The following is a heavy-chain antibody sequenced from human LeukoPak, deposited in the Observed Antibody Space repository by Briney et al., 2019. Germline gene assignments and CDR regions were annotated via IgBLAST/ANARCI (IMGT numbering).Heavy chain of an antibody. Sequence: SETLSLTCTVSGGSISPYYWSWIRQPPGKGLEWLGDIYYSGSTNYNPSLKSRVTISIDKSKNQFSLKLSSVTAADTAVYYCARDYYDSSGYYRRGGFYYMDVWGKGTTVTVSS. V-gene: IGHV4-59*12. CDR1: GGSISPYY. CDR2: IYYSGST. CDR3: ARDYYDSSGYYRRGGFYYMDV. J-gene: IGHJ6*03. D-gene: IGHD3-22*01.